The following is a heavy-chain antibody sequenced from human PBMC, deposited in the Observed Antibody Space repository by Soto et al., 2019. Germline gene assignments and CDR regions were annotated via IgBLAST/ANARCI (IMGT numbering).Heavy chain of an antibody. Sequence: ASVKVSCKASGDTFSTYIIIWARQAPGQGLEWMGRIISILGVANYAQKFQDRVTITADKSTSTAYMELNSLRSEDTAVYYCARGGSDAFDVWGQGTMVTVSS. CDR3: ARGGSDAFDV. D-gene: IGHD1-1*01. CDR1: GDTFSTYI. CDR2: IISILGVA. V-gene: IGHV1-69*02. J-gene: IGHJ3*01.